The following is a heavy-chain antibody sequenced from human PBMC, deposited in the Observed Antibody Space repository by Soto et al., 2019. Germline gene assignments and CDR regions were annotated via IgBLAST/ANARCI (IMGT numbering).Heavy chain of an antibody. CDR1: GGSISSSSYY. D-gene: IGHD2-15*01. Sequence: QLQLQESGPGLVKPSETLSLTCTVSGGSISSSSYYWGWIRQPPGKGLEWIGSIYYSGSTYYNPSHKSRATISVDTSKNQFSLKLSSVTAADTAVYYCARHTPAISISDHWGQGTLVTVSS. V-gene: IGHV4-39*01. J-gene: IGHJ4*02. CDR2: IYYSGST. CDR3: ARHTPAISISDH.